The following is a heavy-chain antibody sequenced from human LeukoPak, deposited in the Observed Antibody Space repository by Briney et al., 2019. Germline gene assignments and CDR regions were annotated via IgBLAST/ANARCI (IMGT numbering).Heavy chain of an antibody. CDR3: ARERGRGRDSPWFDY. CDR2: IYSDGST. CDR1: GFIVSGDF. Sequence: TGGSLRLSCAASGFIVSGDFMSWVRQAPGKGLEWVSVIYSDGSTYYADPVKGRFTISRDNSKNTLDLQMTGLRAEDTAVYYCARERGRGRDSPWFDYWGQGTLVTVSS. D-gene: IGHD1-26*01. J-gene: IGHJ4*02. V-gene: IGHV3-53*01.